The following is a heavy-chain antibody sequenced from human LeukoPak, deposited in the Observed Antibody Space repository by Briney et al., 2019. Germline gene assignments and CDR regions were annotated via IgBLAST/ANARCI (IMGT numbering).Heavy chain of an antibody. CDR3: ARDYGSGSPQGPFDY. V-gene: IGHV3-30*04. D-gene: IGHD3-10*01. CDR2: ISYDGSNK. Sequence: GGSLRLSCAASGFTFSSYAMHWVRQAPGKGLEWVAVISYDGSNKYYADSVKGRFTISRDNSKNTLYLQMNSLRAEDTAVYYCARDYGSGSPQGPFDYWSQGTLVTVSS. J-gene: IGHJ4*02. CDR1: GFTFSSYA.